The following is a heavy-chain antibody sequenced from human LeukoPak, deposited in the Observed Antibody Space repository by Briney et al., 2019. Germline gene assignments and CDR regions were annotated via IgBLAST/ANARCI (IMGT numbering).Heavy chain of an antibody. D-gene: IGHD5-18*01. CDR3: AKAGVQLWSPAGDY. Sequence: GGSLRLSCAASGFTFSSYGMHWVRQAPGKGLEWVAVIWYDGSNKYYADSVKGRFTISRDNSKNTLYLQMNSLRAEDTAVYYCAKAGVQLWSPAGDYWGQGTLVTVSS. V-gene: IGHV3-33*06. CDR2: IWYDGSNK. CDR1: GFTFSSYG. J-gene: IGHJ4*02.